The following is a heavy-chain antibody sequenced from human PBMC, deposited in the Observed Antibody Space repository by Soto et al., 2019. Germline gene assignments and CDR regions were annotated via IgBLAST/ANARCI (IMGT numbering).Heavy chain of an antibody. J-gene: IGHJ6*03. CDR1: GYTFTSYD. Sequence: ASVTVSCKASGYTFTSYDINWVRQATGQGLEWMGGFDPEDGETIYAQKFQGRVTMTEDTSTDTAYMELSSLRSEDTAVYYCANYYSYYYGSGSKPKNYYYMDVWGKGTTVTVSS. D-gene: IGHD3-10*01. CDR3: ANYYSYYYGSGSKPKNYYYMDV. CDR2: FDPEDGET. V-gene: IGHV1-24*01.